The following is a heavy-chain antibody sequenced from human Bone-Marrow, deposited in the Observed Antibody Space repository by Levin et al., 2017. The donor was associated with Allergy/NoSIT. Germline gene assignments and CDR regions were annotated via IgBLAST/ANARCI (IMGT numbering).Heavy chain of an antibody. CDR2: IKNAADGGST. V-gene: IGHV3-15*01. J-gene: IGHJ4*02. CDR1: GFTFSVAW. CDR3: TSHNPFGSNSFYY. Sequence: SGGSLRLSCAVSGFTFSVAWMSWVRLAPGKGLEWVGRIKNAADGGSTDYAAPVKGRFTISRDDSKDTLFLHMNSLKPEDTAIYFCTSHNPFGSNSFYYWGQGTPVTVSS. D-gene: IGHD2-2*01.